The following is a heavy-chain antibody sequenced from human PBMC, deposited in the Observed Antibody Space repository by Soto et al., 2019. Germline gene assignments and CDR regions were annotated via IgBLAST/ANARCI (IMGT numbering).Heavy chain of an antibody. CDR3: GPLGNFGVVMGH. V-gene: IGHV3-74*03. CDR2: ISRDGIGT. D-gene: IGHD3-3*01. CDR1: GFTFTTYW. J-gene: IGHJ4*02. Sequence: EVQLVESGGGLVQPGGSLRLSCAASGFTFTTYWMHWVRQAPGKGLVWVSRISRDGIGTTYAESVKGRFTISRDNTKNTLYVKMNSLRVEDTAVYYCGPLGNFGVVMGHWGQGTLVTVSS.